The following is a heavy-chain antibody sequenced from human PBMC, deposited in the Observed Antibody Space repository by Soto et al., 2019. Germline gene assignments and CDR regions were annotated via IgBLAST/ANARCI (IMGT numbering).Heavy chain of an antibody. Sequence: PSETLSLTCAVSGGSISSSNWWSWVRQPPGKGLEWIGEIYHSGSTNYNPSLKSRVTISVDKSKNQFSLKLSSVTAADTAVYYCARVQVNCTNGVCPYYYYGRDVWGQGTTVTVSS. V-gene: IGHV4-4*02. CDR2: IYHSGST. CDR3: ARVQVNCTNGVCPYYYYGRDV. J-gene: IGHJ6*02. D-gene: IGHD2-8*01. CDR1: GGSISSSNW.